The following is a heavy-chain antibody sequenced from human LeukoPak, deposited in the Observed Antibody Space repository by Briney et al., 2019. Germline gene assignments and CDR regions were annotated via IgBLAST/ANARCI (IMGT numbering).Heavy chain of an antibody. D-gene: IGHD1-26*01. CDR1: GGTFSSYA. J-gene: IGHJ4*02. CDR3: ARRIVGATSPTQFDY. Sequence: GSSVKVSCKASGGTFSSYAISWVRQAPGQGLEWMGGIIPIFDTANYAQKFQGRVTITADESTSTAYMELSSLRSEDTAVYHCARRIVGATSPTQFDYWGQGTLVTVSS. CDR2: IIPIFDTA. V-gene: IGHV1-69*01.